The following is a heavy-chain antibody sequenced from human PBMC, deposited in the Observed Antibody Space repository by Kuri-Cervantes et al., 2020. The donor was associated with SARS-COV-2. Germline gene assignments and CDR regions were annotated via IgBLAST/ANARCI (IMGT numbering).Heavy chain of an antibody. CDR3: ARDGIVVVPAANRGWFDP. CDR1: GYTFTSYD. CDR2: MNPNSGNT. V-gene: IGHV1-8*01. Sequence: ASVKVSCKASGYTFTSYDINWVRQATGQGLEWMGWMNPNSGNTGYAQKFQGRVTMTRNTSISTAYMELSSLRSEDTAVYYCARDGIVVVPAANRGWFDPWGQGTLVTVSS. D-gene: IGHD2-2*01. J-gene: IGHJ5*02.